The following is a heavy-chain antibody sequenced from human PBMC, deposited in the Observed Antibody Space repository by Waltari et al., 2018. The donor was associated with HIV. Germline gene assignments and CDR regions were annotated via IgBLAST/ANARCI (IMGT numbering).Heavy chain of an antibody. V-gene: IGHV4-39*01. J-gene: IGHJ3*02. D-gene: IGHD2-15*01. CDR1: GGSFPAPAYS. Sequence: QLHLPQSGPAIVKPTATLSLPCTVSGGSFPAPAYSSPWSRPPPGKRLEWIGIIYSSGIAYYNPSVESRVTISADTARNQFSLWLSSLTAANTPVYYCARRPYCSSASCYPSVARGAFDIWGRGTMVTVSS. CDR2: IYSSGIA. CDR3: ARRPYCSSASCYPSVARGAFDI.